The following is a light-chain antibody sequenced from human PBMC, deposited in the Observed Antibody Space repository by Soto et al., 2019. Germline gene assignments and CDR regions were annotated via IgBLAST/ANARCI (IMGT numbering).Light chain of an antibody. J-gene: IGKJ1*01. CDR1: QSVSNAW. Sequence: EIVLTQSPGTLSLSPGETATLSCRASQSVSNAWLAWYQQKPGQAPSLLIYCASSRATGIPDRFSGSGSGTEFPLTISRLEHEDFAVYYCQQYDSSPVTFGQGTKVEIK. CDR2: CAS. CDR3: QQYDSSPVT. V-gene: IGKV3-20*01.